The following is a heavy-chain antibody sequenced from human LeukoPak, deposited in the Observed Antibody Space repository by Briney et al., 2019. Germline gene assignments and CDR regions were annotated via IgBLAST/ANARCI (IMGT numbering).Heavy chain of an antibody. Sequence: GESLKISCKGSGYSFTSYWIGWVRQMPGKGLEWMGIIYPGDSDTRYSPSFQGQVTISADKSSSTAYLQWSSLKASDTAMYYCARLGHRGSPSILWFDCWGQGTLVTVSS. D-gene: IGHD2-21*01. CDR2: IYPGDSDT. J-gene: IGHJ5*01. V-gene: IGHV5-51*01. CDR3: ARLGHRGSPSILWFDC. CDR1: GYSFTSYW.